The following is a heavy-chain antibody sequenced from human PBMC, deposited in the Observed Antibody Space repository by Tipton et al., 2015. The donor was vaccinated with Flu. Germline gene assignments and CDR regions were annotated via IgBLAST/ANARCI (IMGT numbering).Heavy chain of an antibody. CDR1: GGPFSGYY. J-gene: IGHJ4*02. CDR3: ARDSSGYSIFFDY. Sequence: TLSLTCAVYGGPFSGYYWSWIRQPPGKGLEWIGEINHSGSTNYNPSLKSRVTISVDTSKNQFSLKLSSVTAADTAVYYCARDSSGYSIFFDYWGQGTLVTVSS. D-gene: IGHD3-22*01. CDR2: INHSGST. V-gene: IGHV4-34*01.